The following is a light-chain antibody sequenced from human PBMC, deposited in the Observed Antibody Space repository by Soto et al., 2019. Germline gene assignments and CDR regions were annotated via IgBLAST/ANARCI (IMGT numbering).Light chain of an antibody. J-gene: IGLJ1*01. V-gene: IGLV2-14*01. CDR3: CSYASGSIYV. CDR2: EVG. Sequence: ALTQPASVSGSPGQSITISCTGTSSDVGAFNYVSWYLQYPGKAPKLMIYEVGNRPSGVSNRFSGSKSGNTASLTISGLQAEDEADYYCCSYASGSIYVFGTGTKLTVL. CDR1: SSDVGAFNY.